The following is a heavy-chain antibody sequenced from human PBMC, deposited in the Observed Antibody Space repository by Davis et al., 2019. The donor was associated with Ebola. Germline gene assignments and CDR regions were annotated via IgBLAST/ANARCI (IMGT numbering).Heavy chain of an antibody. Sequence: PGGSLRLSCAASGFSFSDYYMSWIRKAPGKGLEWVSYISISSGFTNYADSVKGRFTISRDNAKNSLYLQMNSLRAEDTAVYYCARGPRKMATTNFDYWGLVTLVTVSS. CDR1: GFSFSDYY. J-gene: IGHJ4*02. CDR3: ARGPRKMATTNFDY. D-gene: IGHD5-24*01. V-gene: IGHV3-11*06. CDR2: ISISSGFT.